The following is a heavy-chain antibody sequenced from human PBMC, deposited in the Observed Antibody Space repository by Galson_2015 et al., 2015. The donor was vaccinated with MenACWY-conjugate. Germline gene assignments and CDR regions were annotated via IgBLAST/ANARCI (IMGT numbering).Heavy chain of an antibody. CDR3: VKDRYYHFDY. CDR2: IHYDGSSE. CDR1: GFSFSDYG. V-gene: IGHV3-30*02. J-gene: IGHJ4*02. Sequence: SLRLSCAASGFSFSDYGIHWVRQAPGKGLEWVAYIHYDGSSEDYMDSVKGPFTISRDNSKNTVFLQMNSLRAEDTAVYYCVKDRYYHFDYWGQGTLVAVSS. D-gene: IGHD3-22*01.